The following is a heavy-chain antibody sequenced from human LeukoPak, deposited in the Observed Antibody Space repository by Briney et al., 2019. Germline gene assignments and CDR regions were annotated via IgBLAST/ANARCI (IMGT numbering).Heavy chain of an antibody. CDR2: LLYTGST. CDR3: ARAGSGRLVFSL. V-gene: IGHV4-39*07. CDR1: GGSISSNLHY. Sequence: SETLSLTCTVAGGSISSNLHYWDWIRQAPGKGLEWIGSLLYTGSTWYNPSLKSRVTISVDTSKNQFSLRLSSVTAADTAVYYCARAGSGRLVFSLWGQGTLVTVSS. D-gene: IGHD2-21*02. J-gene: IGHJ4*02.